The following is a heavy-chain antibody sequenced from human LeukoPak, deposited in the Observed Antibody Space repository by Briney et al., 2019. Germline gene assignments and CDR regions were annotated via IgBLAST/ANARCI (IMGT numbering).Heavy chain of an antibody. CDR3: ARRGSSSWYYPSWYFDL. Sequence: GGSLRLSCAASGFTFSNNYMSWVRQAPGKGLEWVSVIYTGGSTYYADSVKGRFTISRDNSKNTLYLQMNSLRAEDMAVYYCARRGSSSWYYPSWYFDLWGRGTLVTVSS. J-gene: IGHJ2*01. CDR1: GFTFSNNY. D-gene: IGHD6-13*01. CDR2: IYTGGST. V-gene: IGHV3-66*01.